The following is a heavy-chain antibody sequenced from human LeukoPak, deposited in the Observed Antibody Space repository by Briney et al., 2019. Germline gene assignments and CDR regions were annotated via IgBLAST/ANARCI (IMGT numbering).Heavy chain of an antibody. CDR2: IYHSGST. D-gene: IGHD1-26*01. CDR1: GGSISSGGYY. V-gene: IGHV4-30-2*01. CDR3: AGLSWRGELLDY. Sequence: SETLSLTCTVSGGSISSGGYYWSWIRQPPGKGLEWIGYIYHSGSTYYNPSLKSRVTISVDRSKNQFSLKLSSVTAADTAVYYCAGLSWRGELLDYWGQGTLVTVSS. J-gene: IGHJ4*02.